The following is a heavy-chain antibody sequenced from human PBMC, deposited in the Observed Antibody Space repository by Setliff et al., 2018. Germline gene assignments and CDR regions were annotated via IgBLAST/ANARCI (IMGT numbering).Heavy chain of an antibody. V-gene: IGHV3-53*01. J-gene: IGHJ6*02. CDR3: ARDRPGPSFGGMDV. D-gene: IGHD3-3*01. CDR2: IYGDNKI. CDR1: GFTVSSDY. Sequence: PGGSLRLSCAASGFTVSSDYMTWVRQAPGKGLEWVSLIYGDNKIDFADSVKGRFTISTDNSKNTLYLQMNSLTAEDTAVYYCARDRPGPSFGGMDVWGQGTTVTVSS.